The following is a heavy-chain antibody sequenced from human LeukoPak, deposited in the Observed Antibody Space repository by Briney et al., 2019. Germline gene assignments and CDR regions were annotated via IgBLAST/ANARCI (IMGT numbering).Heavy chain of an antibody. V-gene: IGHV4-59*01. Sequence: SETLSLTCTVSGGSISSYYWSWIRQPPGKGLEWIGYIYYSGSTNYNPSLESRVTISVDTSKNQFSLKLSSVTAADTAVYYCARVKDDSSGYSHDAFDIWGRGTMVTVSS. CDR1: GGSISSYY. D-gene: IGHD3-22*01. J-gene: IGHJ3*02. CDR2: IYYSGST. CDR3: ARVKDDSSGYSHDAFDI.